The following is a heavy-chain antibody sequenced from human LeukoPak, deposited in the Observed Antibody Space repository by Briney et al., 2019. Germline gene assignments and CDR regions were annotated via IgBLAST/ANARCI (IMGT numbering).Heavy chain of an antibody. CDR2: ISPNSGGT. CDR1: GYTFTGYY. D-gene: IGHD5-18*01. J-gene: IGHJ6*02. Sequence: GASVKVSCKASGYTFTGYYMHWVRQAPGQGLEWMGWISPNSGGTNYAQKFQGRVTMTSDTSISTAYMELSRQRSDDTAVYYCARDLAPGDTAMAHYYYYGMDVWGQGTTVTVSS. CDR3: ARDLAPGDTAMAHYYYYGMDV. V-gene: IGHV1-2*02.